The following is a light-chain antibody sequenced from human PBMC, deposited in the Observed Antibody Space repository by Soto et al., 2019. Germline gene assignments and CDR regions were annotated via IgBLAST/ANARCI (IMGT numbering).Light chain of an antibody. V-gene: IGKV3-20*01. CDR3: QHYGGRWK. CDR2: GAS. CDR1: QTVSTNY. J-gene: IGKJ1*01. Sequence: EIVLTQSPGTLSLSPGERATLSCRASQTVSTNYIAWYQKKPGRAPRLLIYGASNRSTGIPDRFSGSGSGTDFTLTISRLEPEDSAVYYCQHYGGRWKFGQGTKVDSK.